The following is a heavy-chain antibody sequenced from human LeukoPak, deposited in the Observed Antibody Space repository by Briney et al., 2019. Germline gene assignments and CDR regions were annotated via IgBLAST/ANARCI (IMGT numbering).Heavy chain of an antibody. CDR3: ARHRDGYNSNYFDY. Sequence: GESLKISCKASGYSFTSYWVGWVRLLPRKGLEWMGIIYPDDSDTRYSPAFHGQVTISADKSISTAYLQWSSLKASDTAMYYCARHRDGYNSNYFDYWGQGTLVTVSS. J-gene: IGHJ4*02. CDR1: GYSFTSYW. V-gene: IGHV5-51*01. CDR2: IYPDDSDT. D-gene: IGHD5-24*01.